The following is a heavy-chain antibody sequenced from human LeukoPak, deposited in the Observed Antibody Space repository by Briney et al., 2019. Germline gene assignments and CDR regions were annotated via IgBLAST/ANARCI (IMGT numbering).Heavy chain of an antibody. CDR2: IYHSGST. J-gene: IGHJ5*02. D-gene: IGHD2/OR15-2a*01. Sequence: SETLSLTCTVSGGSISSNYWSWSRQPPGQGLEWIGYIYHSGSTNYNPSLKSRVTISVDTSKNQFSLKLRSVTAADTAVYYCARQGGVFSYWFDPWGQGTLVTVSS. CDR1: GGSISSNY. V-gene: IGHV4-59*08. CDR3: ARQGGVFSYWFDP.